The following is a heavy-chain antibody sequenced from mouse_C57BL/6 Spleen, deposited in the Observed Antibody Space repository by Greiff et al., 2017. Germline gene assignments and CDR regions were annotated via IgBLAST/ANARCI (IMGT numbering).Heavy chain of an antibody. CDR2: IYPSSGYT. J-gene: IGHJ3*01. Sequence: QVQLQQSGAELARPGASVQMSCKASGYTFTSYTMHWVNQRPGPGLAWIGYIYPSSGYTNYNQTFKDKATLTADKSSSTAYMQLSSLTSEDAAVYYCARTTRVPRFADWGQGTLVTGSA. D-gene: IGHD2-1*01. V-gene: IGHV1-4*01. CDR3: ARTTRVPRFAD. CDR1: GYTFTSYT.